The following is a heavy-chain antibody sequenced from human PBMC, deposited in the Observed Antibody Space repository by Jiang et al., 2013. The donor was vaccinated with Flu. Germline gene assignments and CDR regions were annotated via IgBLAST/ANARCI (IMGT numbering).Heavy chain of an antibody. D-gene: IGHD6-6*01. CDR3: ARHQEYSSAWGRGYYYYMDV. CDR2: IDPSDSYT. Sequence: SCKGSGYSFTSFWITWVRQMSGKGLEWMGRIDPSDSYTYYSPSFQGHVTISADRSINTAYLQWSSLKASDTAMYYCARHQEYSSAWGRGYYYYMDVWGKGTTVTVSS. J-gene: IGHJ6*03. CDR1: GYSFTSFW. V-gene: IGHV5-10-1*01.